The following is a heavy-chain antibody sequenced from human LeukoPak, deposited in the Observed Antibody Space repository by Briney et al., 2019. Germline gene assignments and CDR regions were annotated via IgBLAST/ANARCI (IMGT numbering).Heavy chain of an antibody. V-gene: IGHV4-31*03. CDR1: GGSISSGGYY. D-gene: IGHD1-14*01. CDR2: IYYSGST. Sequence: PSETLSLTCTVSGGSISSGGYYWSWIRQHPGKGLEWIGYIYYSGSTYYNPSLKSRVTISVDTSKNQFSLKLSSVTAADTAVYYCARGEPGVALDIWGQGTMVTVSS. CDR3: ARGEPGVALDI. J-gene: IGHJ3*02.